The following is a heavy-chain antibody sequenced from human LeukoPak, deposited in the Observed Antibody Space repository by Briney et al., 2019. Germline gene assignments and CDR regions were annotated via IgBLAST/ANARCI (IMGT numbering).Heavy chain of an antibody. Sequence: GRSLRLSCAASGFTFSSYGMHWVRQAPGKGLEWVAVIWYDGSNKYYADSVKGRFTISRDNSKNTLYLRMNSLRAEDTAVYYCARGGYYLYGMDVWGQGTTVTVSS. J-gene: IGHJ6*02. V-gene: IGHV3-33*01. CDR3: ARGGYYLYGMDV. CDR1: GFTFSSYG. D-gene: IGHD3-10*01. CDR2: IWYDGSNK.